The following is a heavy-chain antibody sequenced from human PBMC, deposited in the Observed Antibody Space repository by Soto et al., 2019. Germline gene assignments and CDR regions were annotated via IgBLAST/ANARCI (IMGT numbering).Heavy chain of an antibody. J-gene: IGHJ4*02. CDR3: ARCPGKKCARNTVFGVVGEGFDY. V-gene: IGHV3-23*01. Sequence: EVQLLESGGGLVQPGGSLRLSCAASGFTFNNFAMSWVRQAQGKGLEWVSSISDGGGSTYYGDSVKGRFTISRDNSKNTLYLQLNSLRAEDTAVYYCARCPGKKCARNTVFGVVGEGFDYWGQGTLVTVSS. CDR1: GFTFNNFA. CDR2: ISDGGGST. D-gene: IGHD3-3*01.